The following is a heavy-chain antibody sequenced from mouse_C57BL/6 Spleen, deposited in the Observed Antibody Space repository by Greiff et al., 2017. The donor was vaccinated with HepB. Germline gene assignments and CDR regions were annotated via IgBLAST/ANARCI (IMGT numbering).Heavy chain of an antibody. CDR1: GFTFSDYG. Sequence: EVKLVESGGGLVKPGGSLKLSCAASGFTFSDYGMHWVRQAPEKGLEWVAYISSGSSTIYYADTVKGRFTISRDNAKNTLFLQMTSLRSEDTAMYYCARPTPYYYAMDYWGQGTSVTVSS. J-gene: IGHJ4*01. CDR3: ARPTPYYYAMDY. D-gene: IGHD2-10*01. CDR2: ISSGSSTI. V-gene: IGHV5-17*01.